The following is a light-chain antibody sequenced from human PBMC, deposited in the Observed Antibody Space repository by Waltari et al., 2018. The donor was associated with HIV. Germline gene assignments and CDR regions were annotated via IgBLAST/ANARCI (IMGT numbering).Light chain of an antibody. J-gene: IGLJ1*01. CDR2: EVA. V-gene: IGLV2-8*01. CDR1: SSDIGNYNF. CDR3: RSCAGGRAQGV. Sequence: QSALTQPPSASGSPGQSVTIYCTGTSSDIGNYNFVSWYQQRPGEVPRLILYEVAQRPSGVPDRFSGSKSGNTASLTVSGLHLEDEAENYCRSCAGGRAQGVFGSGTRVTVL.